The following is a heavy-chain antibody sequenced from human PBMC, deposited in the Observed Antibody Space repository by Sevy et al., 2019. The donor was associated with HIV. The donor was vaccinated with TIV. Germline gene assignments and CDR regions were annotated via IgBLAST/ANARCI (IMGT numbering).Heavy chain of an antibody. CDR2: IYYSGST. D-gene: IGHD5-12*01. Sequence: SETLSLTCTVSGGSISSYYWSWIRQPPGKGLEWIGYIYYSGSTNYNPSLKSRVTISVDTSKNQFSLKLSSVTAADTAGYYCARGRWLQLRRHYGMDVWGQGTTVTVSS. V-gene: IGHV4-59*01. J-gene: IGHJ6*02. CDR1: GGSISSYY. CDR3: ARGRWLQLRRHYGMDV.